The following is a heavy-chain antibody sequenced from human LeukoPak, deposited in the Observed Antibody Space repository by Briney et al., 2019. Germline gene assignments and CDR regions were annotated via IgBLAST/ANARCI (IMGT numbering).Heavy chain of an antibody. CDR2: ISAYNGNT. D-gene: IGHD6-19*01. V-gene: IGHV1-18*01. J-gene: IGHJ4*02. CDR3: ARDRGSNGWYMDYFHY. Sequence: GASEKVSCKASGDTFTSYGISWVRQAPGQGLEWMGWISAYNGNTNYAQKLQGRVTMTTDTSTSTAYMELRSLRSDDTAVYYCARDRGSNGWYMDYFHYWVQGTLVTVSS. CDR1: GDTFTSYG.